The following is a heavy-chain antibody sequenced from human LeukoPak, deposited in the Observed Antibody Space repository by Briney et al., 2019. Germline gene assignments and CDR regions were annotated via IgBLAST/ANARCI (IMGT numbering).Heavy chain of an antibody. J-gene: IGHJ5*02. CDR2: IYYSGST. D-gene: IGHD6-13*01. V-gene: IGHV4-59*01. CDR1: GGSTSSYY. Sequence: SETLSLTCTVSGGSTSSYYWSWIRQPPGKGLEWIGYIYYSGSTNYNPSLKSRVTISVDTSKNQFSLKLSSVTAADTAVYYCARASSSWHTGSDWFDPWGQGTLVTVSS. CDR3: ARASSSWHTGSDWFDP.